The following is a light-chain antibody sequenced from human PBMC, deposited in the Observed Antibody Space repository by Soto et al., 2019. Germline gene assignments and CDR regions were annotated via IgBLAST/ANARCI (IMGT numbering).Light chain of an antibody. Sequence: QSALTQPASVSGSPGQSITISCTGASLVSWYQHHPGKAPKLIIFEDSKRPSGVSYRFSGSKSGITASLTISGLQAEDEADYYCCSYAGSLYVFATGTKLTVL. J-gene: IGLJ1*01. V-gene: IGLV2-23*01. CDR1: SL. CDR2: EDS. CDR3: CSYAGSLYV.